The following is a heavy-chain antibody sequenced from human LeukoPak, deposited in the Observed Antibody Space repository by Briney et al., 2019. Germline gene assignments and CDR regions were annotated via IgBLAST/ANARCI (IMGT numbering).Heavy chain of an antibody. D-gene: IGHD3-22*01. J-gene: IGHJ4*02. CDR3: ARSSDEYYFDY. CDR1: GFTFSSYA. V-gene: IGHV3-30*04. Sequence: GSLRLSCAASGFTFSSYAMHWVRQAPGKGLEWVAVISYDGSNKYYADSVKGRFTISGDNSKNTLYLQMNSLRAEDTAVYYCARSSDEYYFDYRGQGTLVTVSS. CDR2: ISYDGSNK.